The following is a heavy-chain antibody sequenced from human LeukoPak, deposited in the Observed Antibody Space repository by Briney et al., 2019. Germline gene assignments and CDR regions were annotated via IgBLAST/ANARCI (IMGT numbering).Heavy chain of an antibody. Sequence: GGSLRLSCAASGFTFSSYAMHWVRQAPGKGLEWVAVISYDGSNKYYADSVKGRFTISRDNSKNTLYLQMNSLRAEDTAVYYCAKDRSIPQSNWFDPWGQGTLVTVSS. V-gene: IGHV3-30-3*01. D-gene: IGHD2-21*01. CDR1: GFTFSSYA. J-gene: IGHJ5*02. CDR3: AKDRSIPQSNWFDP. CDR2: ISYDGSNK.